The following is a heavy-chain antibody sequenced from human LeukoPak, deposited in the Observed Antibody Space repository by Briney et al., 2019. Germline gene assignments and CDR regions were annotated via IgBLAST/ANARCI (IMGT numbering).Heavy chain of an antibody. J-gene: IGHJ3*02. D-gene: IGHD5-12*01. V-gene: IGHV3-21*04. CDR2: ISSGSSHI. CDR3: VRGGAGATASDVFDI. Sequence: GGSLRLSCAASRFTFSSYSINWVRQAPGKGLEWVSSISSGSSHIFYEDSVKGRFTISRDNTKNSLFLQMNSLRVEDTAIYYCVRGGAGATASDVFDIWGQGTMVTVSS. CDR1: RFTFSSYS.